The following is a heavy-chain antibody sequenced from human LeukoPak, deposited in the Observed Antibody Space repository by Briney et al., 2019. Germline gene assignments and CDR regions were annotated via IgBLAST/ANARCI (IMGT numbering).Heavy chain of an antibody. J-gene: IGHJ5*02. CDR1: GFTFSSYA. CDR2: ISYDGSNK. D-gene: IGHD3-22*01. CDR3: ARDYYDSSGYYYPDQLYNWFDP. V-gene: IGHV3-30-3*01. Sequence: GGSLRLSCAASGFTFSSYAMHWVRQAPGKGLEWVAVISYDGSNKYYADSVKGRFTISRDNSKNTPYLQMNSLRAEDTAVYYCARDYYDSSGYYYPDQLYNWFDPWGQGTLVTVSS.